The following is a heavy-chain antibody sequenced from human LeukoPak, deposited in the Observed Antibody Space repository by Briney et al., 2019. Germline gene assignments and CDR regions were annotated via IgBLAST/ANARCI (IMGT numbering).Heavy chain of an antibody. D-gene: IGHD3-10*01. V-gene: IGHV3-23*01. CDR2: ISGSGGST. Sequence: GGSVRLSCAATGFTSVNYAMSWVRQAPGKGLEWVSAISGSGGSTYYADSVKGRFTISRDNSKNTLHLQMNSLRAEDTAVYYCARDFYGYFDYWGQGTLVTVSS. CDR3: ARDFYGYFDY. CDR1: GFTSVNYA. J-gene: IGHJ4*02.